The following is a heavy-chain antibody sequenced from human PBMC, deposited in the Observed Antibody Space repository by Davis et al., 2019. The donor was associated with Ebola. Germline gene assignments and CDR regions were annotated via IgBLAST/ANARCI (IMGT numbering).Heavy chain of an antibody. J-gene: IGHJ2*01. CDR2: ISGSGAGA. CDR1: GFTFSSYA. V-gene: IGHV3-23*01. Sequence: PGGSLRLSCAASGFTFSSYAMSWVRQAPGKGLEWVSAISGSGAGAYYADSVKGRFTISRDNSKNTLYLQMNSLRAEDTAVYYCAAAEAHWYFDLWGRGTLVTVSS. D-gene: IGHD6-19*01. CDR3: AAAEAHWYFDL.